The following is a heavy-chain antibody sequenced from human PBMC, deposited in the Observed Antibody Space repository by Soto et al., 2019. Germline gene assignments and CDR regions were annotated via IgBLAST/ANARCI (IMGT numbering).Heavy chain of an antibody. CDR1: GFTFSSYA. CDR3: ARDRGDSYGQYYFDY. J-gene: IGHJ4*02. V-gene: IGHV3-30-3*01. CDR2: ISYDGSNK. D-gene: IGHD5-18*01. Sequence: QVQLVESGGGVVQPGRSLRLSCAASGFTFSSYAMHWVRQAPGKGLEWVAVISYDGSNKYYADSVKGRFTISRDNSKNTLYLQMNSLRAEDTAVYYCARDRGDSYGQYYFDYWGQGTLVTVSS.